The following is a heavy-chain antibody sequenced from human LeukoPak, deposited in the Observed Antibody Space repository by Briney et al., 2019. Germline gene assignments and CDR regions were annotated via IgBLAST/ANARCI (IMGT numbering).Heavy chain of an antibody. D-gene: IGHD2-2*01. Sequence: SETLSLTCSVSGYSFTSGHYWGWIRQPPGKGLEWIANIYHTGSAHYNPSLKSRVTISVDTSKNQFSLKLGSVTAADTAVYYCARYCTSTTCILRGFDYWGQGTLITVSS. CDR3: ARYCTSTTCILRGFDY. CDR1: GYSFTSGHY. J-gene: IGHJ4*02. CDR2: IYHTGSA. V-gene: IGHV4-38-2*01.